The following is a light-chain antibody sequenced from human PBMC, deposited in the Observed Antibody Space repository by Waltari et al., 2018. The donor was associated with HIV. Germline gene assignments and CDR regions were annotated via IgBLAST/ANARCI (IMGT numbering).Light chain of an antibody. CDR2: RDN. Sequence: QSVLTQPPPASGTPGQRVTISCSGGSSNLGLYHFYWYQRFPGTAPKLLIYRDNQRPPGVPDRFSGSKSGTSASLVISGLRSEDEADYYCAAWDDRLSGLFGGGTKVTVL. CDR3: AAWDDRLSGL. CDR1: SSNLGLYH. J-gene: IGLJ2*01. V-gene: IGLV1-47*01.